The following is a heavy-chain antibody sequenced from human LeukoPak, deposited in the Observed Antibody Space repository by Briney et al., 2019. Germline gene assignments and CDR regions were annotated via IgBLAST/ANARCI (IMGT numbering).Heavy chain of an antibody. V-gene: IGHV1-2*02. CDR2: INPKSGDT. J-gene: IGHJ4*02. CDR3: ARARGYYFDY. Sequence: ASVKVSCKASGYTFTGYHMHWVRQAPGHGLEWMGWINPKSGDTNYAQKLQGRVTMTTDTSTSTAYMELRSLRSDDTAVYYCARARGYYFDYWGQGTLVTVSS. CDR1: GYTFTGYH.